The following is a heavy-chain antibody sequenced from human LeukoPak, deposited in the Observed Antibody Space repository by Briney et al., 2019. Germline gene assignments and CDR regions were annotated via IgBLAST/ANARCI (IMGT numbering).Heavy chain of an antibody. J-gene: IGHJ4*02. V-gene: IGHV3-7*01. Sequence: GGSLRLSCAASGFTFSNYWMSWVRQAPGKGLEWVANIKQDGSEKYYVDSVRGRFTISRDNARNSLYLQMNSLRAEDTAVYYCARRAGAYSHPYDYWGQGTLVTVSS. CDR2: IKQDGSEK. CDR1: GFTFSNYW. D-gene: IGHD4/OR15-4a*01. CDR3: ARRAGAYSHPYDY.